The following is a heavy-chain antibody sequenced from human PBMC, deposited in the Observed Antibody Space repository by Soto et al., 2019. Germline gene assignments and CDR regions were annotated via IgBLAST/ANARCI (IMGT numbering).Heavy chain of an antibody. CDR3: ARKSAAGYGMDV. Sequence: SETLSLTCTVSGGSISSSIYYWGWIRQPPGKGLEWIGSIYYSGSTYYNPSLKSRVTISVDTSKNQFSLKLSSVTAADTAVYYCARKSAAGYGMDVWGQGTTVTV. CDR1: GGSISSSIYY. J-gene: IGHJ6*02. V-gene: IGHV4-39*01. CDR2: IYYSGST. D-gene: IGHD6-13*01.